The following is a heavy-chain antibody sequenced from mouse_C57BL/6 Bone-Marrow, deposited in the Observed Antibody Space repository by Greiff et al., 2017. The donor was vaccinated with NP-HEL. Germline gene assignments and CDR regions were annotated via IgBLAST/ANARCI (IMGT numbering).Heavy chain of an antibody. J-gene: IGHJ2*01. Sequence: EVMLVESGGGLVKPGGSLKLSCAASGFTFSSYAMSWVRQTPEQRLEWVATISDGGSYTYYPDNVKGRFTISRDTAKNNPYLQMSHLKAEDTAMYDCARDTLSTVVEGRYYFDDWGQGTTLTVSS. CDR1: GFTFSSYA. D-gene: IGHD1-1*01. V-gene: IGHV5-4*01. CDR2: ISDGGSYT. CDR3: ARDTLSTVVEGRYYFDD.